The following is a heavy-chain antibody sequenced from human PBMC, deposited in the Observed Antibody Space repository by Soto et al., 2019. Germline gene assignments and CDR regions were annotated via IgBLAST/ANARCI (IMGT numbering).Heavy chain of an antibody. CDR3: ARGWVNYGSGSYDV. Sequence: EVQLVESGGGLVQPGGSLRLSCAASFSSYWMHWVRQAPGKGLMWVSRINSDGSSTSYADSVKGRFTISRDNAKNTLYLQMNSLRVEDTDVYYCARGWVNYGSGSYDVWGQGTTVTVSS. V-gene: IGHV3-74*01. D-gene: IGHD3-10*01. CDR2: INSDGSST. J-gene: IGHJ6*02. CDR1: FSSYW.